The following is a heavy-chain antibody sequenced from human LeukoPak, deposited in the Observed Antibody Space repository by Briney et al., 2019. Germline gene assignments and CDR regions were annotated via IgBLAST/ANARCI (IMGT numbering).Heavy chain of an antibody. D-gene: IGHD3-22*01. CDR3: AKAGVRYFDSSGLYAFDF. Sequence: SETLSLTCAVSGGSISSTSYYWAWIRQPPGKGLEWIGTIYYSGSTYHNPSLKSRVTLSVDTSRNQFSLRLSSVDTADTAVYYCAKAGVRYFDSSGLYAFDFWGQGTTVTVSS. CDR1: GGSISSTSYY. V-gene: IGHV4-39*01. CDR2: IYYSGST. J-gene: IGHJ3*01.